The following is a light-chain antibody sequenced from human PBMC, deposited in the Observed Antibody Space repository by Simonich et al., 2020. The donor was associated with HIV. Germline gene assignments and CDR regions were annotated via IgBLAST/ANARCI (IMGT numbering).Light chain of an antibody. J-gene: IGLJ2*01. CDR3: YSEADNNLV. CDR2: KDS. Sequence: SYELTQPSSVSVSPGQTARITCSGDVLAKKYVRWFQQKPGQAPVLVIYKDSERPSGIPERFSGSTLVTTATLTVSGAQVEDEADYYCYSEADNNLVFGGGTKLTVL. CDR1: VLAKKY. V-gene: IGLV3-27*01.